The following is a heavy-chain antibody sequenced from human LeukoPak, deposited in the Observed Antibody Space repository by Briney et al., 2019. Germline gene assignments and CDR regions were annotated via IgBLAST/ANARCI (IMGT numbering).Heavy chain of an antibody. CDR2: INHSGST. J-gene: IGHJ4*02. D-gene: IGHD3-10*01. CDR1: GGSFSGYY. Sequence: LSETLSLTCAVYGGSFSGYYWSWIRQPPGKGLEWIGEINHSGSTNYNPSLKSRVTISVDTSKNQFSLKLSSVTAADTAVYYCASRPGGSSPIFDYWGQGTLVTVSS. V-gene: IGHV4-34*01. CDR3: ASRPGGSSPIFDY.